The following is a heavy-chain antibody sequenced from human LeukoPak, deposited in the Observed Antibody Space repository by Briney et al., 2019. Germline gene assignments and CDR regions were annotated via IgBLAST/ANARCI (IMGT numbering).Heavy chain of an antibody. CDR3: ARVTLTKRITMIVVVITPGAFDI. D-gene: IGHD3-22*01. Sequence: SETLSLTCTVSGGSISRYYWSWIRQPPGKGLEWIGYIYYSGSTYYNPSLKSRVTISVDTSKNQFSLKLSSVTAADTAVYYCARVTLTKRITMIVVVITPGAFDIWGQGTMVTVSS. V-gene: IGHV4-59*08. CDR1: GGSISRYY. J-gene: IGHJ3*02. CDR2: IYYSGST.